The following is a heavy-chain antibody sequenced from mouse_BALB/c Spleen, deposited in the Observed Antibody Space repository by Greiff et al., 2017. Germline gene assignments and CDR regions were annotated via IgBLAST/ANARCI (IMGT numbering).Heavy chain of an antibody. J-gene: IGHJ3*01. Sequence: VQLQQSGAELVKPGASVKLSCTASGFNIKDTYMHWVKQRPEQGLEWIGRIDPANGNTKYDPKFQGKATITADTSSNTAYLQLSSLTSEDTAVYYCARRGYYGNSCFAYWGQGTLVTVSA. CDR2: IDPANGNT. CDR1: GFNIKDTY. CDR3: ARRGYYGNSCFAY. D-gene: IGHD2-1*01. V-gene: IGHV14-3*02.